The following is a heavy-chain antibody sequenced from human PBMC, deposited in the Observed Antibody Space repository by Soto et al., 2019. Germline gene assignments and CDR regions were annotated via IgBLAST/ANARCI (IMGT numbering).Heavy chain of an antibody. D-gene: IGHD3-9*01. J-gene: IGHJ4*02. CDR3: ARQGGYDILTGYNY. Sequence: PSETLSLTCTVSGGSISSSIYYWGWIRQPPGKGLEWIGSIYYSRSTYYNPSLKSRVTISVDTSKNQFSLKLSSVTAAGTAVYYCARQGGYDILTGYNYWGQGTLVTVSS. CDR1: GGSISSSIYY. CDR2: IYYSRST. V-gene: IGHV4-39*01.